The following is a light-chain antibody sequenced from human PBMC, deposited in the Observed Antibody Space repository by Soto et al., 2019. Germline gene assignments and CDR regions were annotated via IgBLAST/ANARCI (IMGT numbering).Light chain of an antibody. CDR3: FSYAASSSWV. V-gene: IGLV2-23*02. J-gene: IGLJ3*02. CDR1: RSDIGSYNS. Sequence: QSALTQPASVSGSPGQSITISCTGTRSDIGSYNSIAWYQQHPGKAPRVMIFEVTKRPSGISNRFSGSKSGSTASLTISGLQAEDEADYFCFSYAASSSWVFGGGTKVTVL. CDR2: EVT.